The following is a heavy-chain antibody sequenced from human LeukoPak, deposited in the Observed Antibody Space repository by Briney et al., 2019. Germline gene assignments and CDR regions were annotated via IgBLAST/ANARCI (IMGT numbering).Heavy chain of an antibody. CDR1: GGSISSGGYY. D-gene: IGHD6-6*01. CDR2: IYYSGST. Sequence: KPSETLSLTCTVSGGSISSGGYYWSWIRQHPGKGLEWIGYIYYSGSTYYNPSLKSRVTISVDTSKNQFSLKLSSVTVADTAVYYCARGSIAARDFDYWGQGTLVTVSS. J-gene: IGHJ4*02. V-gene: IGHV4-31*03. CDR3: ARGSIAARDFDY.